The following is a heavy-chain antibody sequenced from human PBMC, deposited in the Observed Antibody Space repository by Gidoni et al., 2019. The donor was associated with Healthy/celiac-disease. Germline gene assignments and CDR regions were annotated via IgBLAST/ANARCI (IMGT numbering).Heavy chain of an antibody. CDR2: IWYDGSNK. V-gene: IGHV3-33*01. J-gene: IGHJ6*02. CDR3: ARGAYYYGMDV. CDR1: GFTFSSYG. Sequence: QVQLVESGGGVVQPGRSLRLSCAASGFTFSSYGMHWVRQAPGKGLEWVAVIWYDGSNKDYADSVKGRFTISRDNSKNTLYLQMNSLRAEDTAVYYCARGAYYYGMDVWGQGTTVTVSS.